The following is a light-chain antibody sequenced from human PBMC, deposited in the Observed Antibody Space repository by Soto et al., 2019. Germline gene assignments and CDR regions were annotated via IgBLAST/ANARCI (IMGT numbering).Light chain of an antibody. CDR2: DVT. V-gene: IGLV2-11*01. J-gene: IGLJ3*02. CDR1: SSDVGAYDH. CDR3: CSYAGKSTWV. Sequence: QSALTQPRSVSGSPGQSVTISCTGTSSDVGAYDHVSWYQQHPGKAPKLIIYDVTKRPSGVPDRFSGSKSGNTASLTIFGLQGEEEADYYCCSYAGKSTWVFGGGTKLTVL.